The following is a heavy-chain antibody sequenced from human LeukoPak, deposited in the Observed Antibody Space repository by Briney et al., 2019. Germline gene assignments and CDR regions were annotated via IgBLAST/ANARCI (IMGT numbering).Heavy chain of an antibody. CDR1: GGSISSGGYY. J-gene: IGHJ4*02. V-gene: IGHV4-31*03. D-gene: IGHD5-18*01. Sequence: PSETLSLTCTVSGGSISSGGYYWSWIRQHPGKGLEWIGYIYYSGSTYYNPSLKSRVTISVDTSKNQFSLKLSSVTAADTAVYYCAGGYSYGLNYFDYWGQGALVTVSS. CDR2: IYYSGST. CDR3: AGGYSYGLNYFDY.